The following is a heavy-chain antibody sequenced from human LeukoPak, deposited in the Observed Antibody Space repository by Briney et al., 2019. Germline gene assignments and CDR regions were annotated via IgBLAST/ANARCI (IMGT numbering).Heavy chain of an antibody. CDR3: ASLYGDRTYYYYYMDV. J-gene: IGHJ6*03. CDR2: INWNGGST. CDR1: GFTFDDYG. Sequence: GGSLRLSCAASGFTFDDYGMSWVRQAPGKGLEWVSGINWNGGSTGYADSVKGRFTISRDNAKNSLYLQMNSLRAEDTALYYCASLYGDRTYYYYYMDVWGKGTTVTVSS. D-gene: IGHD4-17*01. V-gene: IGHV3-20*04.